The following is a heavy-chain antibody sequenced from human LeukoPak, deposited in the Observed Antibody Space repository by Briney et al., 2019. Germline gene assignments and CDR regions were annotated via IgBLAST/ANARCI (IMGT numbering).Heavy chain of an antibody. CDR3: ARGEGSGSYRPHYYYYGMDV. Sequence: SETLSLTCTVSGGSISSSSYYWGWIRQPPGKGLEWIGSIYYSGSTYYNPSLKSRVTISVDTSKNQFSLKLSSVTAADTAVYYCARGEGSGSYRPHYYYYGMDVWGQGTTVTVSS. CDR1: GGSISSSSYY. D-gene: IGHD3-10*01. V-gene: IGHV4-39*07. J-gene: IGHJ6*02. CDR2: IYYSGST.